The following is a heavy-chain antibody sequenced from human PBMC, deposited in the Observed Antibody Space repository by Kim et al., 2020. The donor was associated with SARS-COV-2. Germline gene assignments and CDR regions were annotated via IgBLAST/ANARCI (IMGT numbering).Heavy chain of an antibody. CDR2: INHSGST. D-gene: IGHD6-19*01. V-gene: IGHV4-34*01. Sequence: SETLSLTCAVYGGSFSGYYWSWIRQPPGKGLEWIGEINHSGSTNYNPSLKSRVTISVDTSKNQFSLKLSSVTAADTAVYYCARGAPPGYSSGWYRYYYYGMDVWGQGTTVTVSS. CDR1: GGSFSGYY. CDR3: ARGAPPGYSSGWYRYYYYGMDV. J-gene: IGHJ6*02.